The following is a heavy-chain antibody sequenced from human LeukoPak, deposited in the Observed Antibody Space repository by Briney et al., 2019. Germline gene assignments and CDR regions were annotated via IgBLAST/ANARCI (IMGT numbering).Heavy chain of an antibody. CDR1: GFTFSRYG. D-gene: IGHD6-19*01. V-gene: IGHV3-33*01. J-gene: IGHJ1*01. CDR2: ICYDGSKK. CDR3: ARVSEDYSSGWYEEYFQY. Sequence: PGGSLRLSCAASGFTFSRYGMHWVRQAPGKGLEWVAVICYDGSKKNYAASVKGRFTISRDNSKNTLNLQMTSLRAEDTAVYYCARVSEDYSSGWYEEYFQYGGQGTLVIVS.